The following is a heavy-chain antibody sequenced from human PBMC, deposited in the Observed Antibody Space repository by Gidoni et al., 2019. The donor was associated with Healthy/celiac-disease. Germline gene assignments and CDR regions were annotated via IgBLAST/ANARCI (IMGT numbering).Heavy chain of an antibody. D-gene: IGHD6-19*01. CDR2: INAGNGNT. Sequence: QVQLVQSGAEVKKPGASAKVSCKASGYTFTSYAMHWVRQAPGQRLEWMGWINAGNGNTKYSQKFQGRVTITRDTSASTAYMELSSLRSEDTAVYYCASGLYSSGWYVAFDIWGQGTMVTVSS. CDR1: GYTFTSYA. V-gene: IGHV1-3*01. J-gene: IGHJ3*02. CDR3: ASGLYSSGWYVAFDI.